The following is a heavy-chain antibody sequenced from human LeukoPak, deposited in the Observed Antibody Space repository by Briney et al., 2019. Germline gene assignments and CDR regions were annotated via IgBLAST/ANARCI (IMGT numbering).Heavy chain of an antibody. CDR3: ARVTAAGTFDP. CDR1: GDSVSSNSVT. D-gene: IGHD6-25*01. Sequence: SQTLSLTCAISGDSVSSNSVTWNWIRQSPWRGLEWLGRTYYRSKWSYDYAVSVKSRITINSDTSNNLLSLQLNAVTPEDTAVYYRARVTAAGTFDPWGQGTLVTVSS. V-gene: IGHV6-1*01. J-gene: IGHJ5*02. CDR2: TYYRSKWSY.